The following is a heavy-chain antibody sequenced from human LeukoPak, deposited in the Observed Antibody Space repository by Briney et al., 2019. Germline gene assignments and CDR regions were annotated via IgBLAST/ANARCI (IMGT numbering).Heavy chain of an antibody. CDR3: ARVPRGAAPSGYFDY. J-gene: IGHJ4*02. Sequence: SETLSLTCTVSGGSISSYYWSWIRQPPGKGLEWIGYIYYSGSTNYNPSLKSRVTISVDTSKNQFSLKLSSVTAADTAVYYRARVPRGAAPSGYFDYWGQGTLVTVSS. CDR1: GGSISSYY. V-gene: IGHV4-59*01. CDR2: IYYSGST. D-gene: IGHD3-3*01.